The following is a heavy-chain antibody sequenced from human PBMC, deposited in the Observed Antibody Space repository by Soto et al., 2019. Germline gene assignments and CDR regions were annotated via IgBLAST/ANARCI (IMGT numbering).Heavy chain of an antibody. CDR1: GFTVSSNY. J-gene: IGHJ4*02. CDR3: AGSMGGGFDY. CDR2: VYIGGNT. D-gene: IGHD3-16*01. Sequence: EVQLVESGGGLVQPGGSLRLSCAASGFTVSSNYMNWVRQAPGKGLEWVSVVYIGGNTYYAESVEDRFTISRDKFQIVLYLQTNTLTAEDTAVYYFAGSMGGGFDYWAPGTLVTVSS. V-gene: IGHV3-66*01.